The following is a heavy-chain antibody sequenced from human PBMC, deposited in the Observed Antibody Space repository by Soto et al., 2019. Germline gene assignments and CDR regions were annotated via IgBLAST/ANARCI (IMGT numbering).Heavy chain of an antibody. CDR3: AKAALRYYYYYGMDV. D-gene: IGHD4-17*01. J-gene: IGHJ6*02. Sequence: EAQLVESGGGLVQPGRSLRLSCAASGFTFDDYAMHWVRQAPGKGLEWVSGISWNSGSIGYADSVKGRFTISRDNAKNSLYLQMNSLRAEDTALYYCAKAALRYYYYYGMDVWGQGTTVTVSS. CDR1: GFTFDDYA. V-gene: IGHV3-9*01. CDR2: ISWNSGSI.